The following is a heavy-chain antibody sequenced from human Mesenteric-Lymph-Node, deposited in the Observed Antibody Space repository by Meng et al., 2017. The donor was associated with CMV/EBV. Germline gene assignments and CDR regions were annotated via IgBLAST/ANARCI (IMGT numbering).Heavy chain of an antibody. V-gene: IGHV4-34*01. J-gene: IGHJ5*02. CDR1: GGSFSGYY. CDR3: ARAGGDYECVVHWFDP. Sequence: GGSFSGYYWSWIRQPPGKGLEWIGEINHSGSTNYNPSLKSRVTISVDTSKNQFSLKLSSVTAADTAVYYCARAGGDYECVVHWFDPWGQGTLVTVSS. D-gene: IGHD4-17*01. CDR2: INHSGST.